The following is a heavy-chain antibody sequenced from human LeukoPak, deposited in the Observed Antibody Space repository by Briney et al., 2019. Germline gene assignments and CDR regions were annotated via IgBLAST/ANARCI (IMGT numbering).Heavy chain of an antibody. J-gene: IGHJ4*02. D-gene: IGHD1-26*01. CDR1: GFTFSSYA. Sequence: GGSLRLSCAASGFTFSSYAMSWVRQAPGKGLEWVSAISGRGGSTYYADSVKGRFTISRDNSKDTLYLQMNSLRAEDTAVYYCAKDLELTPFDYWGQGTLVTVSS. V-gene: IGHV3-23*01. CDR3: AKDLELTPFDY. CDR2: ISGRGGST.